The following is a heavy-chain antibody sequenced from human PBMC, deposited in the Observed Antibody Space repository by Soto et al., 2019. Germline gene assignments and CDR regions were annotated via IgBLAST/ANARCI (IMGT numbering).Heavy chain of an antibody. CDR1: GGSFSGYY. Sequence: SETLSLTCAVYGGSFSGYYWSWIRQPPGKGLEWIGEINHSGSANYNPSLKSRVTISVDTSKNQFSLKLSSVTAADTAVYYCARGRLGYFDWSRVHYYYYGMDVWGQGTTVTVSS. V-gene: IGHV4-34*01. D-gene: IGHD3-9*01. CDR2: INHSGSA. J-gene: IGHJ6*02. CDR3: ARGRLGYFDWSRVHYYYYGMDV.